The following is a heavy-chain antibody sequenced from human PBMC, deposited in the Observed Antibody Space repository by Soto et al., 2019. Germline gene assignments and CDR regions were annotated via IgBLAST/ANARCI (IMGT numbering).Heavy chain of an antibody. CDR3: ARRARRRGIVATMVEDY. Sequence: SETLSLTCAVYGGSFSGYYWSWIRQPPGKGLEWIGEINHSGSTNYNPSLKSRVTISVDTSKNQFSLKLSSVTAADTAVYYCARRARRRGIVATMVEDYWGQGTLVTVSS. J-gene: IGHJ4*02. CDR1: GGSFSGYY. V-gene: IGHV4-34*01. D-gene: IGHD5-12*01. CDR2: INHSGST.